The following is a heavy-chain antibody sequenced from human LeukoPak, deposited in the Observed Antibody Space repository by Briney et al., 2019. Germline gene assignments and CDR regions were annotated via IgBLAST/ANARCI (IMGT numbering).Heavy chain of an antibody. CDR2: IKQDGSEK. D-gene: IGHD3-22*01. CDR3: ARDFWYYYDSSGFDAFDM. CDR1: GFTFSSYY. J-gene: IGHJ3*02. Sequence: GGSLRLSCAASGFTFSSYYMSWVRQAPGKGLEWVANIKQDGSEKYYVGSVKGRFTISRDNARDSLYLQMNSLRAEDTAVYYCARDFWYYYDSSGFDAFDMWGQGTMVTVSS. V-gene: IGHV3-7*01.